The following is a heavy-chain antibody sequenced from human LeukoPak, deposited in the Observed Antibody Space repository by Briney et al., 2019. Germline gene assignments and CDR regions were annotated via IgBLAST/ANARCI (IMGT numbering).Heavy chain of an antibody. V-gene: IGHV4-59*01. J-gene: IGHJ4*02. CDR3: ARIPYYYDTSGYSHYFDY. D-gene: IGHD3-22*01. Sequence: SETLSLTCTVSGGSINSYYWSWIRQPPGKGLEWIGNIYNSGSTNYNPSLKSRVTMSVDTSKNQFSLKLSSVTAADTAVYYCARIPYYYDTSGYSHYFDYWGQGTLVTVSS. CDR2: IYNSGST. CDR1: GGSINSYY.